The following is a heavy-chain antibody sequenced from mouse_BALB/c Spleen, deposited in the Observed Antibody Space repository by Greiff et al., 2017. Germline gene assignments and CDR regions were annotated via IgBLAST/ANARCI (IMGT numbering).Heavy chain of an antibody. CDR3: ARQAGVLYAIDY. J-gene: IGHJ4*01. CDR1: GFTFSSYT. CDR2: ISNGGGST. Sequence: DVKLVESGGGLVQPGGSLKLSCAASGFTFSSYTMSWVRQTPEKRLEWVAYISNGGGSTYYPDTVKGRFTISRDKAKNTLYLQMSSLKSEDTAMYYCARQAGVLYAIDYWGQGTSVTVSP. V-gene: IGHV5-12-2*01.